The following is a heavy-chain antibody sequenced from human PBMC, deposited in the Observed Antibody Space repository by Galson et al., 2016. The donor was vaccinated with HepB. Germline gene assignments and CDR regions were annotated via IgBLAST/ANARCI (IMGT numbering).Heavy chain of an antibody. CDR3: ARVPLLWVDHPSL. J-gene: IGHJ4*02. CDR1: GYTFTSHG. Sequence: SVKVSCKASGYTFTSHGIHWVRPAAGQGLEWMGLNNTGNGNTKYAQKFEDRVSISRDTSASTAHLELSSLGSEDTALYFCARVPLLWVDHPSLWGQGTLVTVSS. D-gene: IGHD3-10*01. CDR2: NNTGNGNT. V-gene: IGHV1-3*04.